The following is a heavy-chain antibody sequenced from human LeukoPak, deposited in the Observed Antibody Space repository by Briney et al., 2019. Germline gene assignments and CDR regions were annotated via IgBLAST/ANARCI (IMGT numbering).Heavy chain of an antibody. D-gene: IGHD2/OR15-2a*01. CDR3: ARGGLTEYNWFDP. V-gene: IGHV4-39*07. CDR2: IYYSGST. CDR1: GGSISSSSYY. Sequence: PSETLSLTCTVSGGSISSSSYYWGWIRQPPGKGLEWIGSIYYSGSTYYNPSLKSRVTISVDTSKNQFSLKLSSVTAADTAVYYCARGGLTEYNWFDPWGQGTLVTVSS. J-gene: IGHJ5*02.